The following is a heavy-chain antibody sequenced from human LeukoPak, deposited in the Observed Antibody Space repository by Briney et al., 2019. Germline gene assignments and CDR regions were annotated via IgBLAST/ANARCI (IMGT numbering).Heavy chain of an antibody. J-gene: IGHJ6*02. CDR1: GYTFTSYY. D-gene: IGHD3-3*01. CDR2: INPSGGST. CDR3: VRAPGDDFWSGPYYYYGMDV. V-gene: IGHV1-46*01. Sequence: ASVKVSCKASGYTFTSYYMHWVRQAPGQGLEWMGIINPSGGSTSYAQKFQGRVTMTRDTSTSTVYMELSSLRSEDTAVYYCVRAPGDDFWSGPYYYYGMDVWGQGTTVTVSS.